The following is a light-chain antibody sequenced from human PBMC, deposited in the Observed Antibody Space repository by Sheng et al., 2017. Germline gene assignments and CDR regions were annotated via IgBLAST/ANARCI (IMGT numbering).Light chain of an antibody. CDR1: QDVTNN. CDR2: GAV. Sequence: DIQLTQSPNSLSASAGDTMNITCRATQDVTNNLGWFRHKSGEAPRSLISGAVTLQTGVSPKFSGSGSGTEFTLTISSLQPEDCGIYYCQQYYEYPLTFGGGTRVE. V-gene: IGKV1-16*02. J-gene: IGKJ4*01. CDR3: QQYYEYPLT.